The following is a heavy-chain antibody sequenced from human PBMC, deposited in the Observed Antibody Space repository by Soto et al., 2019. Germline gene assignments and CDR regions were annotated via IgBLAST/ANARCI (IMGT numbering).Heavy chain of an antibody. CDR2: VIPIFGTP. J-gene: IGHJ6*02. D-gene: IGHD2-15*01. CDR3: ARSQGGSSSLDIYYYYYYGMDV. Sequence: QVQLVQSGAEVKKPGSSVKVSCKAPGGTFSTYAISWVRQAPGQGLEWMGGVIPIFGTPKYAQKLQGRVTITADESTRTGYMELRSLRSEDTAVYYCARSQGGSSSLDIYYYYYYGMDVWGQGTTVTVSS. V-gene: IGHV1-69*01. CDR1: GGTFSTYA.